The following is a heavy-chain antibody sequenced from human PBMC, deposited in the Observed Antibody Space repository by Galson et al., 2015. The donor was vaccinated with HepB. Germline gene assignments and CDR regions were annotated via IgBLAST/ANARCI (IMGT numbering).Heavy chain of an antibody. D-gene: IGHD3-16*01. J-gene: IGHJ6*02. CDR1: GFTFSSYG. CDR3: AKVLGELPHYYHYGLDV. V-gene: IGHV3-33*06. Sequence: SLRLSCAASGFTFSSYGMHWVRQAPGKGLEWVAVIWYDGSNKYNADSVQGRFTISRDNAKNTLDLEMNRLRAEDTAVHYCAKVLGELPHYYHYGLDVWGQGTTVTVSS. CDR2: IWYDGSNK.